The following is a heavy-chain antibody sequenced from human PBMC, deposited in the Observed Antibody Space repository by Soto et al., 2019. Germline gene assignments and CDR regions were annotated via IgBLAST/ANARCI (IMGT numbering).Heavy chain of an antibody. CDR1: GGSMSSHY. V-gene: IGHV4-59*11. J-gene: IGHJ4*02. CDR2: ISYSGSS. Sequence: SETLSLTYTVSGGSMSSHYWTWLRQPPGKGLEWIGYISYSGSSYYNPSLKSRVTISADTSRNQFSLRLTSVIAADTAVYFCARADPDASVGFWGQGTLVTVSS. CDR3: ARADPDASVGF. D-gene: IGHD3-16*01.